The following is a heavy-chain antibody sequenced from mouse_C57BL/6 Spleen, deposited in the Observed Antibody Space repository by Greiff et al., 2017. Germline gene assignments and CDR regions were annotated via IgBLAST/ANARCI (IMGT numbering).Heavy chain of an antibody. CDR2: INPNNGGT. J-gene: IGHJ4*01. D-gene: IGHD3-2*02. CDR3: AKRTAQSSYAKDY. V-gene: IGHV1-18*01. Sequence: VQLQQSGPELVKPGASVKIPCKASGYTFTDYNMDWVKQSHGKSLEWIGDINPNNGGTIYNQKFKGKATLTVDKSSSTAYMELRSLTSEDTAVYYCAKRTAQSSYAKDYWGQGTSVTVSS. CDR1: GYTFTDYN.